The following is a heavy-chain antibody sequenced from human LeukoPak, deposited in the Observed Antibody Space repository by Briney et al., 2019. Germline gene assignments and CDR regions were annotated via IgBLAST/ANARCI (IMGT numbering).Heavy chain of an antibody. CDR3: GGSGSLDGGY. CDR1: GGSISSYY. Sequence: SETLSLTCTVSGGSISSYYWSWIRQPPGKRLEWIGYIYYSGSTNYNPSLKSRVTISVDTSKNQFSLKLSSVTAEDTAVYYCGGSGSLDGGYWGQGTLVTVSS. V-gene: IGHV4-59*01. J-gene: IGHJ4*02. CDR2: IYYSGST. D-gene: IGHD1-1*01.